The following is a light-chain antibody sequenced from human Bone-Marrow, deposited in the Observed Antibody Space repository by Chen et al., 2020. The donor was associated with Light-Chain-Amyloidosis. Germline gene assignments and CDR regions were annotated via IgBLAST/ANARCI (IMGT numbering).Light chain of an antibody. Sequence: QSVLTPPPSASGTPGQRVTIPCSGGRSNVGANGVNWYQQLPGAAPKLLIFDTNRRPSGVPDRFSGSKSGTSASLAISDLQSEDEAHYYCAPWDDRLNGWVFGGGTRLTVL. CDR2: DTN. CDR3: APWDDRLNGWV. J-gene: IGLJ3*02. CDR1: RSNVGANG. V-gene: IGLV1-44*01.